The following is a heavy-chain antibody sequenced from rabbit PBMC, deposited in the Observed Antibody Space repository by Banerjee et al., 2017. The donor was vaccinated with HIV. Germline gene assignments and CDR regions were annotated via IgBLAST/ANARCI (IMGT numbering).Heavy chain of an antibody. CDR1: GFSFSSSYW. D-gene: IGHD6-1*01. Sequence: QSLEESGGDLVKPGASLTLTCTASGFSFSSSYWICWVRQAPGKGLEWIGCIYTGSSGSTYYASWAKGRFTISKTASTTVALQMTSLTAADTAAYFCARIHNGWDVWGQGALVSVS. CDR3: ARIHNGWDV. CDR2: IYTGSSGST. V-gene: IGHV1S40*01. J-gene: IGHJ3*01.